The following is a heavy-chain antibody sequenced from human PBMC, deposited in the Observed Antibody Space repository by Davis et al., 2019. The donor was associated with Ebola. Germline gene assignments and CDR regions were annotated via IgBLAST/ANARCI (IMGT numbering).Heavy chain of an antibody. CDR3: ARDETTVVTGWFDP. Sequence: GESPKTSCAASGFTFSSYAMHWVRQAPGKGLEYVSAISSNGGSTYYANSVKGRFTISRDNSKNTLYLQMGSLRAEDMAVYYCARDETTVVTGWFDPWGQGTLVTVSS. V-gene: IGHV3-64*01. CDR1: GFTFSSYA. J-gene: IGHJ5*02. CDR2: ISSNGGST. D-gene: IGHD4-23*01.